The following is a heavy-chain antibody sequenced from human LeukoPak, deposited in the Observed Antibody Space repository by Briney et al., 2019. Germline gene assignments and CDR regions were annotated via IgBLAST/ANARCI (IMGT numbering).Heavy chain of an antibody. CDR2: ISWNSGII. CDR3: ARGGIPTGPYYYFYYMDV. Sequence: GGSLRLSCAASGFTFDDSAMHWVRQVPGKGLEWVSGISWNSGIIDYADSVKGRFTISRDNSRNTLYLQMNSLSGDDAAVYSCARGGIPTGPYYYFYYMDVWGKGTAVTVSS. V-gene: IGHV3-9*01. D-gene: IGHD1-14*01. J-gene: IGHJ6*03. CDR1: GFTFDDSA.